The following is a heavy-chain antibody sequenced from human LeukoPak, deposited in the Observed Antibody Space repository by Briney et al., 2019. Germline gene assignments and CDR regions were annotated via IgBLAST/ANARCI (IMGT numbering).Heavy chain of an antibody. J-gene: IGHJ5*02. CDR1: GYTFTSYG. CDR3: ARDHCSSTSCYWFDP. Sequence: ASVKVSCKASGYTFTSYGISWVRQAPGQGLEWMGWISAYNGNTNYAQKFQGRVTMTRDTSTSTVYMELSSLRSEDTAVCYCARDHCSSTSCYWFDPWGQGTLVTVSS. D-gene: IGHD2-2*01. CDR2: ISAYNGNT. V-gene: IGHV1-18*01.